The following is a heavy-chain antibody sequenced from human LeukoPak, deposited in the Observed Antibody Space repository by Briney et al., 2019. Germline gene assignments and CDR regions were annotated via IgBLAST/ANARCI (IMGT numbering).Heavy chain of an antibody. V-gene: IGHV1-46*01. D-gene: IGHD3-3*01. J-gene: IGHJ4*02. CDR1: GYTFTSYG. CDR3: ARDHDFALDY. Sequence: ASVKVSCKASGYTFTSYGISWVRQAPGQGLEWMGIINPSGGSTSYAQKFQGRVTMTRDTSTSTVYMELSSLRSEDTAVYYCARDHDFALDYWGQGTLVTVSS. CDR2: INPSGGST.